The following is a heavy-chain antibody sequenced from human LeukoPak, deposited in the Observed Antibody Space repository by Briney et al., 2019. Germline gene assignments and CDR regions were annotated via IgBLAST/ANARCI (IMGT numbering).Heavy chain of an antibody. D-gene: IGHD3-10*01. J-gene: IGHJ5*02. CDR3: ARGGYYGSGNDFRFDP. V-gene: IGHV4-59*01. CDR2: VHYSGST. CDR1: GGSIGTYY. Sequence: ETLSLTCTVSGGSIGTYYWSWIRQPPGRGLEWIGYVHYSGSTRYSPSLKGRVTISVDTSKNQFSLKLNYVTAADTAVYYCARGGYYGSGNDFRFDPWGQGTLVTVSS.